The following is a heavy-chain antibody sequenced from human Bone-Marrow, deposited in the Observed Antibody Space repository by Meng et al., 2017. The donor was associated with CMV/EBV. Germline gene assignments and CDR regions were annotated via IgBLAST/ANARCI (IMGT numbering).Heavy chain of an antibody. CDR3: AKAMTSSEWYFDY. Sequence: GESLKISCAASGFTFSSYGMHWVRQAPGKGLEWVAFIRYDGSNKYYADSVKGRFTISRDNSKNTLYLQMNSLRAEDTAVYYCAKAMTSSEWYFDYWGQGTLVTVSS. CDR1: GFTFSSYG. CDR2: IRYDGSNK. J-gene: IGHJ4*02. D-gene: IGHD3-22*01. V-gene: IGHV3-30*02.